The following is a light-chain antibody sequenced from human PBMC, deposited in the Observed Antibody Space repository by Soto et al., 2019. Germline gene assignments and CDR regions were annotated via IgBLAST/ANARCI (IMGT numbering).Light chain of an antibody. J-gene: IGLJ1*01. CDR1: SSDVGGYNY. Sequence: QSALTQPASVSGSPGQSITISFTGTSSDVGGYNYVSWYQQHPGKAPKFMIYDVSNRPSGVSNRFSGSKSGNTASLTISGLQAEDVVDYYCSSYTTSNPRQLVFRTGTKVTV. V-gene: IGLV2-14*01. CDR2: DVS. CDR3: SSYTTSNPRQLV.